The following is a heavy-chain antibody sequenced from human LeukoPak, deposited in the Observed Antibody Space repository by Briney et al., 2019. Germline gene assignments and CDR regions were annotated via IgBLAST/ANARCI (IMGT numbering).Heavy chain of an antibody. Sequence: ASVTVSFTASGYTFTSYYMHWVRQAPGQGLEWMGIINPSGGSTSYAQKFQGRVTMTTDTSTSTAYMNLRSLRSDDTAVYYCARDSNWGSDYYYGMGVWGQGTTVTVSS. D-gene: IGHD7-27*01. J-gene: IGHJ6*02. CDR2: INPSGGST. CDR1: GYTFTSYY. CDR3: ARDSNWGSDYYYGMGV. V-gene: IGHV1-46*01.